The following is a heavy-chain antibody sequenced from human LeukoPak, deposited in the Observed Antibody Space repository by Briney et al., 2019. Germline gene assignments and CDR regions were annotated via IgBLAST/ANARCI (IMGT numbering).Heavy chain of an antibody. V-gene: IGHV3-64D*06. CDR3: VREGLERRTNFDY. CDR1: GFTFTSHV. J-gene: IGHJ4*02. CDR2: ISMNVQTT. D-gene: IGHD1-1*01. Sequence: GGSLRLSCSASGFTFTSHVMHWVRRAPGKGLQYVSGISMNVQTTYYAGSVKGRFTISRDSSKNTVYLQKNSLTAEDTAVYYCVREGLERRTNFDYWGQGTLVSVSS.